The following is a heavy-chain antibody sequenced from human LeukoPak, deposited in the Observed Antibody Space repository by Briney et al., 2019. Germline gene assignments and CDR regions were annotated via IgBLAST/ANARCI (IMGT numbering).Heavy chain of an antibody. CDR2: ISSSIRYI. CDR1: GFTFSSYS. J-gene: IGHJ3*02. CDR3: ARDNPGWDHHAFDI. D-gene: IGHD1-14*01. V-gene: IGHV3-21*01. Sequence: GGSLRLSCAASGFTFSSYSMNCVRQAPGEGLGWVSSISSSIRYIYYTDSVKGRFPISRDNPKNSLYLQMNRLRAEDTAVYYCARDNPGWDHHAFDIWGQGTMVTVSS.